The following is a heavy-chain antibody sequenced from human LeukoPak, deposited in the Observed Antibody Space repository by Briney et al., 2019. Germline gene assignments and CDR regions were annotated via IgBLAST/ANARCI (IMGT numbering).Heavy chain of an antibody. CDR2: INPNSGGT. J-gene: IGHJ4*02. D-gene: IGHD2-2*01. CDR3: AKGGKRRLRLRIVVVPDAYGAHFDY. Sequence: ASVKLSCTASGYTFTVYYMHWVRQAPAQGLEWMGWINPNSGGTNYAQKFQGRVTMTRATSISTASMELSRLRSDDTAVYYCAKGGKRRLRLRIVVVPDAYGAHFDYWGQGTLVTVSS. CDR1: GYTFTVYY. V-gene: IGHV1-2*02.